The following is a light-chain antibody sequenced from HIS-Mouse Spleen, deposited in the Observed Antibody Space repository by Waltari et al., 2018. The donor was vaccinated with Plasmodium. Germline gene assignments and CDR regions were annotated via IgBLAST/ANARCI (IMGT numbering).Light chain of an antibody. Sequence: SYELTHPPSVSVSPGQTARITCSGDALPKKYAYWYQQKSGQAPVLVNYEDSKRPSGIPERFSGSSSGTMATLTISGAQVEDEADYYCYSTDSSGNHRVFGGGTKLTVL. J-gene: IGLJ3*02. CDR3: YSTDSSGNHRV. CDR2: EDS. V-gene: IGLV3-10*01. CDR1: ALPKKY.